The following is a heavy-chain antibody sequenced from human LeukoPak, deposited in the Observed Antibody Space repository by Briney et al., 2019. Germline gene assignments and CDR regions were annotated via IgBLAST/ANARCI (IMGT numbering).Heavy chain of an antibody. Sequence: ASAKVSCKASGYTFTSYGISWVRQAPGQGLEWMGWISAYNGNTNYAQKLQGRVTMTTDTSTSTAYMELRSLRSDDTAVYYCARDTNGDYYGSGSYSYWGQGTLVTVSS. CDR2: ISAYNGNT. J-gene: IGHJ4*02. V-gene: IGHV1-18*01. CDR3: ARDTNGDYYGSGSYSY. CDR1: GYTFTSYG. D-gene: IGHD3-10*01.